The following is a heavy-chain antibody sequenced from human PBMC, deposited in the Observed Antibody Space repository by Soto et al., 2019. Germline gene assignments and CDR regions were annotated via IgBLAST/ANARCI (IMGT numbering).Heavy chain of an antibody. J-gene: IGHJ5*02. Sequence: SLRLSCAASGFTFSSYAMTWVRQAGGKGLDWVSAIRRSSGSTYNADSVKGRFTISRDNSRNTLYRQMNSLRAEDTAVYYWAKGPQVELRLPDRFDPWGQGTLVPDSS. CDR3: AKGPQVELRLPDRFDP. D-gene: IGHD1-7*01. CDR2: IRRSSGST. CDR1: GFTFSSYA. V-gene: IGHV3-23*01.